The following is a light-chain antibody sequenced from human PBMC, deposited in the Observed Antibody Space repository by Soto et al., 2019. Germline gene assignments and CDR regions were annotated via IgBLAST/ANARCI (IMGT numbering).Light chain of an antibody. CDR3: SSYTSSSTLV. CDR1: SSDVGGYNF. V-gene: IGLV2-14*01. Sequence: QSVLTQPASVSGSPGQSLTISCTGTSSDVGGYNFVSWYQQHPGKAPKLMIFEVSHRPSGVSIRFSASKSGNTASLTISGLQAEDEADYYCSSYTSSSTLVFGTGTKLTVL. J-gene: IGLJ1*01. CDR2: EVS.